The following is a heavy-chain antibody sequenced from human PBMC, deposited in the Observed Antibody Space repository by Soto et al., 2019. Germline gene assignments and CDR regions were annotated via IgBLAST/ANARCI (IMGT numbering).Heavy chain of an antibody. CDR3: AGERGELSEALDI. V-gene: IGHV6-1*01. CDR1: GDSVSSNRVA. Sequence: SETLSLTCAISGDSVSSNRVAWNGLRQSPSRGLEWLGRTYHRSKCYSEYGISVKSQITINPDTSKNHFSLQLNSVSPEDTVLYYGAGERGELSEALDIWAQGTVVTVPS. J-gene: IGHJ3*02. CDR2: TYHRSKCYS. D-gene: IGHD3-10*01.